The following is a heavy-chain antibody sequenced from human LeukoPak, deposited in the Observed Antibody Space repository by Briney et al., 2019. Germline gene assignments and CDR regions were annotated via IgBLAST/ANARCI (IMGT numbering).Heavy chain of an antibody. D-gene: IGHD2-21*01. CDR3: ARGGFGIVVVSAIDY. J-gene: IGHJ4*02. CDR1: GFTFRNYW. Sequence: GGSLRLSCAASGFTFRNYWMHWVRQAPGKGLVWGSGINSDGSSTTYADSVKGRFTMSRDNAKNTLYLQMNSLRAEDTAVYYCARGGFGIVVVSAIDYWGQGTLVTVSS. V-gene: IGHV3-74*01. CDR2: INSDGSST.